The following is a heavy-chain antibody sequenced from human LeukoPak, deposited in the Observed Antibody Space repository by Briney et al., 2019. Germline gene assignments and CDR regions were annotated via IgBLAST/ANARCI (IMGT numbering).Heavy chain of an antibody. J-gene: IGHJ5*02. V-gene: IGHV4-59*12. CDR1: GGSISGYY. CDR2: IHSSGST. Sequence: SETLSLTCTVSGGSISGYYWSWIRQSPGKGLEWIGHIHSSGSTNYNPSLKSRVTISVDTSKNQFSLKLSSVTAADTAVYYCARAVGATKYNWFDPWGQGTLVTVSS. D-gene: IGHD1-26*01. CDR3: ARAVGATKYNWFDP.